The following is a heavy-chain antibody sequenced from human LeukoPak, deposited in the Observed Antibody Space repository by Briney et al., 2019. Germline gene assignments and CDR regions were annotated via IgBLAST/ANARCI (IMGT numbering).Heavy chain of an antibody. D-gene: IGHD3-3*01. CDR3: ARMPKHITILGVVAIKPV. Sequence: GSLRLSCAASGFTVSSNYMSWVRQAPGKGLEWIGEINRSGTTNYNESPKSRVTISVDTSKIQFSLSLRSVTAADTVVYYCARMPKHITILGVVAIKPVWGQGTLVSVSS. J-gene: IGHJ4*02. V-gene: IGHV4-34*01. CDR1: GFTVSSNY. CDR2: INRSGTT.